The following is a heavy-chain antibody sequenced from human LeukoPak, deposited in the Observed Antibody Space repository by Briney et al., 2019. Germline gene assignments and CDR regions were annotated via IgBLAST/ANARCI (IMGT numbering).Heavy chain of an antibody. CDR2: IYYSGST. D-gene: IGHD3-10*01. CDR3: ASATSDYYGSGNYYKFPYYYYGMDV. J-gene: IGHJ6*04. CDR1: GGSISSGGYY. Sequence: SQTLSLTCTVSGGSISSGGYYWSWIRQHPGTGLEWIGYIYYSGSTYYNPSLKSRVTISVDTSKNQFSLKLSSVTAADTAVYYCASATSDYYGSGNYYKFPYYYYGMDVWGKGTTVTVSS. V-gene: IGHV4-31*03.